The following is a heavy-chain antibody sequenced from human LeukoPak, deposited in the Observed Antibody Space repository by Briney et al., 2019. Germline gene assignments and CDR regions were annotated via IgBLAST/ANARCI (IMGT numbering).Heavy chain of an antibody. CDR1: GGTFSSYA. V-gene: IGHV1-69*05. CDR3: ARAGGLSMIAARRGGYYFDY. Sequence: SVKVSCKASGGTFSSYAISWVRQAPGQGLEWMGGIIPIFGTANYAQKFQGRVTITTDESTSTAYMELSSLRSEDTAVYYCARAGGLSMIAARRGGYYFDYWGQGTLVTVSS. J-gene: IGHJ4*02. CDR2: IIPIFGTA. D-gene: IGHD6-6*01.